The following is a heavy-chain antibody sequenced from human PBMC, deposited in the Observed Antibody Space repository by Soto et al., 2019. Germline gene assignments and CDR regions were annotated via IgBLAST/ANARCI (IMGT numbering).Heavy chain of an antibody. CDR1: GGSISGGGYY. V-gene: IGHV4-31*03. CDR2: IYYSGST. Sequence: PSETLSLTCTVSGGSISGGGYYWSWIRQHPGKGLEWIGYIYYSGSTYYNPSLKSRVTISVDTSKNQFSLKLSSVTAADTAVYYCASTGGILTGYGFGHWGQGTLVTVSS. J-gene: IGHJ4*02. D-gene: IGHD3-9*01. CDR3: ASTGGILTGYGFGH.